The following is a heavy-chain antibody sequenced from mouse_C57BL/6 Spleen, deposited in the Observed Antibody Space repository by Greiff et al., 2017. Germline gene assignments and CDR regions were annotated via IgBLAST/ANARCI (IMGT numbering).Heavy chain of an antibody. CDR1: GYAFTNYL. Sequence: QVQLQQSGAELVRPGTSVKVSCKASGYAFTNYLIEWVKQRPGQGLEWIGVINPGSGGTNYNEKFKGKATLTADKSSSTAYMQLSSLTSEDAAVYFCARYYGSSYFDYWGQGTTLTVSS. CDR2: INPGSGGT. V-gene: IGHV1-54*01. D-gene: IGHD1-1*01. CDR3: ARYYGSSYFDY. J-gene: IGHJ2*01.